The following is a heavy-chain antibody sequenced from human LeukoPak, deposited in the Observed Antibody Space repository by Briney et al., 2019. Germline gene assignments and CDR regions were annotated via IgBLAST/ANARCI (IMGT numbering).Heavy chain of an antibody. V-gene: IGHV4-59*01. Sequence: PSETLSLTCTVSGGSISSNYWSWIRQPPGKGLEWIGYIYYSGSTNYNPSLKSRVTISVDTSKNQFSLKLSSVTAADTAVYYCARGELPYNTSSWGWFDPWGQGTLVTVSS. CDR1: GGSISSNY. CDR3: ARGELPYNTSSWGWFDP. D-gene: IGHD6-6*01. J-gene: IGHJ5*02. CDR2: IYYSGST.